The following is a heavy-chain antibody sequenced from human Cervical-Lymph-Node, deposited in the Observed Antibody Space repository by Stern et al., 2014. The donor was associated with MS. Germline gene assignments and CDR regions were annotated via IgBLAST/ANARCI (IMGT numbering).Heavy chain of an antibody. CDR1: GNKFTNTY. D-gene: IGHD3-16*01. J-gene: IGHJ5*02. Sequence: QVQLVQSGTEVKKPGASVRVSCKASGNKFTNTYLHWVRQAPGGRLEWLGCINVDNPETKYSQKFQGRVAITRDAFASRVYMELRSLRSEDAAVYYCASGFINDGGWLDPWGQGTQVSVSS. V-gene: IGHV1-3*01. CDR3: ASGFINDGGWLDP. CDR2: INVDNPET.